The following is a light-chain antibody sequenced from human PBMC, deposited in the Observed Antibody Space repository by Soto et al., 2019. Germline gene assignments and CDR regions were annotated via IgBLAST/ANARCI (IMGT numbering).Light chain of an antibody. CDR3: NSYTSSTTPVV. CDR1: SSDVGGYKF. CDR2: EVS. Sequence: QSALTQPASVSGSPGQSITISCTGTSSDVGGYKFVSWFQQHPGKAPKLMIYEVSNRPSGVSNRFSGSKSGNTASLTISGLQAEDEADYYCNSYTSSTTPVVFGGGTKLTVL. J-gene: IGLJ2*01. V-gene: IGLV2-14*01.